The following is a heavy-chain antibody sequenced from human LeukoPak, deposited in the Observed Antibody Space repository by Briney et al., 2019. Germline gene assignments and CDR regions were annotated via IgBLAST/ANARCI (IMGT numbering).Heavy chain of an antibody. CDR2: IIPSSGGT. Sequence: ASVKVSCKASGYTFTGYYVHWVRQAPGQGPEWMGWIIPSSGGTNYAKRFQGRVTMTRDTSISTAYMELSRLRSDDTAVYYCARDIRDDYGDLGVYWGQGTLVTVSS. CDR1: GYTFTGYY. V-gene: IGHV1-2*02. D-gene: IGHD4-17*01. J-gene: IGHJ4*02. CDR3: ARDIRDDYGDLGVY.